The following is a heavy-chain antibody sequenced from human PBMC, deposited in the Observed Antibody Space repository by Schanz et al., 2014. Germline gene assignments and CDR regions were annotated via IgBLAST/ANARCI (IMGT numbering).Heavy chain of an antibody. CDR3: AKDPSHGDYDYYFDF. Sequence: VQLVESGGGVVQPGRSLRLSCAASGFTFSSYAMSWVRQAPGKGLEWVSGISGSGGSTYYADSVKGRFTISRDNSKNTLYLQMNSLRAEDTAVYYCAKDPSHGDYDYYFDFWGHGTLVTVSS. CDR1: GFTFSSYA. J-gene: IGHJ4*01. CDR2: ISGSGGST. V-gene: IGHV3-23*04. D-gene: IGHD3-22*01.